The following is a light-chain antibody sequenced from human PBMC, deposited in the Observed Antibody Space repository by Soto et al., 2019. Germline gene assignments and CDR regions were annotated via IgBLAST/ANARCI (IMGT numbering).Light chain of an antibody. V-gene: IGKV3-20*01. Sequence: EIVLTQSPGTLSLSPGERATLPCRASQSVSSDYLAWYQQKPGQAPRLLIYAASSRATGIPDRFSGSGSGTHFTLTISRLEPEDFAVYYCQQYGSSPRLTFGGGTKVEI. CDR3: QQYGSSPRLT. J-gene: IGKJ4*01. CDR2: AAS. CDR1: QSVSSDY.